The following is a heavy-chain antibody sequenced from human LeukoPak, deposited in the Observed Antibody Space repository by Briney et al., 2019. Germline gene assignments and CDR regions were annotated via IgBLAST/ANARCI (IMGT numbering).Heavy chain of an antibody. D-gene: IGHD6-13*01. CDR2: IYYSGST. V-gene: IGHV4-61*08. Sequence: SETLSLTCTVSGGSVSSGDYYWSWIRQPPGKGLEWIGYIYYSGSTNYNPSLKSRVTISVDTSKNQFSLRLSSVTAADTAVYYCARGRAAAGSPFDYWGQGTLVTASS. CDR3: ARGRAAAGSPFDY. CDR1: GGSVSSGDYY. J-gene: IGHJ4*02.